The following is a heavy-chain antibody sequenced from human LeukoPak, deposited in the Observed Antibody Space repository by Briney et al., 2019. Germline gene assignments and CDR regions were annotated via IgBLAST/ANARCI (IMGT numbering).Heavy chain of an antibody. CDR3: AKDIEAGTAGFSFDY. J-gene: IGHJ4*02. Sequence: PGGSLRLSCAASGFSFSYYAMHWDRQAPGKGLEWVSLITANGDSTYYADSVKGRFTISRDNSKNSLSLQMNSLRTEDTALYYCAKDIEAGTAGFSFDYWGQGTLVAVSS. CDR2: ITANGDST. V-gene: IGHV3-43*02. CDR1: GFSFSYYA. D-gene: IGHD2-21*02.